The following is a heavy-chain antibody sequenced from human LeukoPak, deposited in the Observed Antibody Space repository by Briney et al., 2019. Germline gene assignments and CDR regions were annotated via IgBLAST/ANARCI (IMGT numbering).Heavy chain of an antibody. V-gene: IGHV4-59*08. CDR1: GGSISSYY. J-gene: IGHJ4*02. Sequence: PSETLSFTCTVSGGSISSYYWSWIRQPPGKGLEWIGYIYYSGSTNYNPSLKSRVTISVDTSKNQFSLKLSSVTAADTAVYYCARLDYSSGYYFDYWGQGTLVTVSS. CDR3: ARLDYSSGYYFDY. CDR2: IYYSGST. D-gene: IGHD6-19*01.